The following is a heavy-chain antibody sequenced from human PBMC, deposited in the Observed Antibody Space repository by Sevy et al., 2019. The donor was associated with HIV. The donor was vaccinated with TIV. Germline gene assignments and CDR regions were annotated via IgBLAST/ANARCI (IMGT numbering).Heavy chain of an antibody. CDR3: ARSYSSSWYILYYFEY. V-gene: IGHV3-21*01. D-gene: IGHD6-13*01. CDR1: GFSFSSYS. Sequence: GGSLTLSCAASGFSFSSYSVSWVRHAPGKGLEWVASIGSSNSYIYYADSVKGRFTISRDNAKNSLFLHMNTLRAEDTAVYYCARSYSSSWYILYYFEYWGQGTPVTVSS. CDR2: IGSSNSYI. J-gene: IGHJ4*02.